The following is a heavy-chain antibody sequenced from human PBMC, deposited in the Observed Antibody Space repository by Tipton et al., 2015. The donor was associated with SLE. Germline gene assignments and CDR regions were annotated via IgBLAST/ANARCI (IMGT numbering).Heavy chain of an antibody. Sequence: LRLSCAVYGGSFSGYYWSWIRQPPGKGLEWIGEINHSGSTNYNPSLKSRVTISVDTSKNQFSLKLSPVTAADTAVYYCARVLSGSYSYWGQGTLVTVSS. CDR3: ARVLSGSYSY. CDR1: GGSFSGYY. J-gene: IGHJ4*02. V-gene: IGHV4-34*01. D-gene: IGHD1-26*01. CDR2: INHSGST.